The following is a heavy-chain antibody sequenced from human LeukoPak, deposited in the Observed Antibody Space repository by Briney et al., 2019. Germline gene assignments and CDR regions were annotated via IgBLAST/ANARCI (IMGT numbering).Heavy chain of an antibody. CDR2: ISYDGSDK. V-gene: IGHV3-30*04. Sequence: GRSLSLSCALSGFTFSSLFMHWVRQARGKGLEWVAVISYDGSDKYYADSMKRRFTISKDTSKHTLYLQMNSLRAEDTPVYYCARAHYYDSSGYYPDYWGKGTLVTVSS. J-gene: IGHJ4*02. D-gene: IGHD3-22*01. CDR3: ARAHYYDSSGYYPDY. CDR1: GFTFSSLF.